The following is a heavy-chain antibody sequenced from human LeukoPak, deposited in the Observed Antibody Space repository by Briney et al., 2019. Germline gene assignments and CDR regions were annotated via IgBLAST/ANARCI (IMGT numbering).Heavy chain of an antibody. J-gene: IGHJ4*02. CDR3: ATAYGYVDY. Sequence: PSETLSLTCAVYGGSFSGYYWSWIRQPSGKGLEWIGEINHSGGTNYNPSLKSRVTISVDTSKNQFSLKLSSVTAADTAVYYCATAYGYVDYWGQGTLVTVSS. V-gene: IGHV4-34*01. CDR1: GGSFSGYY. CDR2: INHSGGT. D-gene: IGHD3-10*01.